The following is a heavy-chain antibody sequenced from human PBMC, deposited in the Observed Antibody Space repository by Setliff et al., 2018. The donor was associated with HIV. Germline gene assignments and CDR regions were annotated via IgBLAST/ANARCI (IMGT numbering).Heavy chain of an antibody. D-gene: IGHD3-22*01. CDR2: ISAYNGNT. Sequence: ASVKVSCKASGYTFTSYGISWVRQAPGQGLEWMGWISAYNGNTNYAQKLQGRVTMTTDTSTSTAYMELRSLRSDDTAVYYCARVSYDSSGYYFNQEGNYYYYYMDVWGKGTTVTVSS. V-gene: IGHV1-18*01. CDR3: ARVSYDSSGYYFNQEGNYYYYYMDV. J-gene: IGHJ6*03. CDR1: GYTFTSYG.